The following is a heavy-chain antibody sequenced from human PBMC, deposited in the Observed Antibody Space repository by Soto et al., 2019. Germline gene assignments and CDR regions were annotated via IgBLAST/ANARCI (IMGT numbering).Heavy chain of an antibody. CDR2: INHTGGT. CDR1: GGSVNGYY. D-gene: IGHD3-3*01. J-gene: IGHJ5*02. Sequence: LSLTCAVYGGSVNGYYWSWIRQPPGKGLEWIGEINHTGGTHYNPSLKSRVTMSVDTSKNQFSLRLSSVTAADTAIYYCATRITVFGLLIPPFDPWGQGTQVTVSS. V-gene: IGHV4-34*01. CDR3: ATRITVFGLLIPPFDP.